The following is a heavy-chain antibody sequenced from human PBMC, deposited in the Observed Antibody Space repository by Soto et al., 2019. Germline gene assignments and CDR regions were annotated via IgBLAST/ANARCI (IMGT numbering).Heavy chain of an antibody. CDR3: ARRPLAARHTDY. CDR2: ISGSGGNT. Sequence: EVQLLESGGGLVQPGGSLRLSCAASGFTFSNYAMTWVRQAPRKGLEWGSTISGSGGNTYYADSVRGRFTISRDNSKNTLYLQMNSLRAYDKAVYDCARRPLAARHTDYWGQGTLVTVSS. J-gene: IGHJ4*02. CDR1: GFTFSNYA. V-gene: IGHV3-23*01. D-gene: IGHD6-6*01.